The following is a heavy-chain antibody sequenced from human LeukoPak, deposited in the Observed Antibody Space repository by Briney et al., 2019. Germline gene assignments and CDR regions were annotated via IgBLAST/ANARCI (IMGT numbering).Heavy chain of an antibody. Sequence: GASVKVSCKASEYTFTGYYMHWVRQAPGQGLEWMGWINPNSGGTNYAQKFQGRVTMTRDTSISTAYMELSRLRSDDTAVYYCARSSVGATPFKYWGQGTLVTVSS. J-gene: IGHJ4*02. D-gene: IGHD1-26*01. CDR2: INPNSGGT. CDR3: ARSSVGATPFKY. CDR1: EYTFTGYY. V-gene: IGHV1-2*02.